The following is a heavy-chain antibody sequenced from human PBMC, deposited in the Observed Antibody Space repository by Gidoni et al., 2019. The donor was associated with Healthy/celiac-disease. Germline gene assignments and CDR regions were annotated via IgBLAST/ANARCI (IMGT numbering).Heavy chain of an antibody. J-gene: IGHJ4*02. Sequence: EVQLVESGGGLVQPGGSLRLSCAASGFPFSSFWMSWARQAPGKGLEWVANIKQDGSEKYYVDSVKGRFTISRDNAKNSLYLQMNSLRAEDTAVYYCARVFPRSSGWPEPWSDYWGQGTLVTVSS. V-gene: IGHV3-7*01. CDR1: GFPFSSFW. CDR2: IKQDGSEK. CDR3: ARVFPRSSGWPEPWSDY. D-gene: IGHD6-19*01.